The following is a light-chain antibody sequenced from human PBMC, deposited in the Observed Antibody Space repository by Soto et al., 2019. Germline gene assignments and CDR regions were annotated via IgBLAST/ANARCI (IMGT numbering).Light chain of an antibody. Sequence: EVVMTQSPSTLSVSPVEIATRPWRASQSVSGKLAWYQQKPGQAPRLLIYDASTRATGIPARFSGSGSGTEFTLTISSLQSEDFAVYYCQQSNNWPWTFGQGTKVDIK. CDR1: QSVSGK. V-gene: IGKV3-15*01. J-gene: IGKJ1*01. CDR3: QQSNNWPWT. CDR2: DAS.